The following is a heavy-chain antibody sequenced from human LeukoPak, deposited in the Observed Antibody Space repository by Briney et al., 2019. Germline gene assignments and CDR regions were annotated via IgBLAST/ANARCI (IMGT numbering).Heavy chain of an antibody. CDR1: GYTFTSYY. CDR2: INPSGGST. J-gene: IGHJ4*02. D-gene: IGHD2-2*01. V-gene: IGHV1-46*01. Sequence: ASVKVSCKASGYTFTSYYMHWVRQAPGQGLEWMGIINPSGGSTSYAQKFQGRVTMTRDTSTSTVYMDLSSLSSEDTAVYYCVREDAHTYYFDFWGPGTLVTVSS. CDR3: VREDAHTYYFDF.